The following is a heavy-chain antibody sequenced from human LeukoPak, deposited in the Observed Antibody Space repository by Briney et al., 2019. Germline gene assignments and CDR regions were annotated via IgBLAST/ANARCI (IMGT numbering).Heavy chain of an antibody. Sequence: GGSLRLSCAASGFTFIDYDMHWVRQVIGKGLEWVSAIGIRGDTHYSGSVKGRFTISRENGESSLYLQMNSLRAEDTAVYYCARGGIQVSGIDEFDYWGQGTLVTVSS. D-gene: IGHD6-19*01. CDR3: ARGGIQVSGIDEFDY. CDR2: IGIRGDT. J-gene: IGHJ4*02. V-gene: IGHV3-13*01. CDR1: GFTFIDYD.